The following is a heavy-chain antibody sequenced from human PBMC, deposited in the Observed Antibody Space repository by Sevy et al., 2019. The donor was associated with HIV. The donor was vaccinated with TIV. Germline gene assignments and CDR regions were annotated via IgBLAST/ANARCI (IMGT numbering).Heavy chain of an antibody. J-gene: IGHJ4*02. D-gene: IGHD3-3*01. CDR3: ARDRVTIFGVTIDYYFDY. CDR1: GGSFSGYY. CDR2: IYDSGSA. Sequence: SETLSLTCAVYGGSFSGYYWTWIRQPPGKGLEWIGRIYDSGSATYNPSLESRVTMSADTTKNQLSLKLNSVTAADTAVYYCARDRVTIFGVTIDYYFDYWGQGTLVTVSS. V-gene: IGHV4-59*10.